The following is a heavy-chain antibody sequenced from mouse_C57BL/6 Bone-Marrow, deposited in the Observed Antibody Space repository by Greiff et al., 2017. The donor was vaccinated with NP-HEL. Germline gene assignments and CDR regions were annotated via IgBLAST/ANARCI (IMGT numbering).Heavy chain of an antibody. CDR1: GYTFTSYG. D-gene: IGHD1-1*01. CDR3: AQYFYGPFAY. J-gene: IGHJ3*01. Sequence: VQLVQSGAELVRPGASVKLSCKASGYTFTSYGIRWVKQRPGQGLEWIGEIYPRSGDTYYNEKFKGKATLTADKSSSTAYMELRSLTSEDSAVDFCAQYFYGPFAYWGQGTLVTVSA. CDR2: IYPRSGDT. V-gene: IGHV1-81*01.